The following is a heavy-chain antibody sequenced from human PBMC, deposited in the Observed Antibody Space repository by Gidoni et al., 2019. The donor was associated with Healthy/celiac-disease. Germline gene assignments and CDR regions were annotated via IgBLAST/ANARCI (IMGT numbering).Heavy chain of an antibody. CDR2: ISGSGGST. V-gene: IGHV3-23*01. CDR1: GFTFSSHA. J-gene: IGHJ6*02. D-gene: IGHD3-10*01. CDR3: AKSPGITMVRGVIITYYGMDV. Sequence: EVQLLESGGGLVQPGGSLRLSCAASGFTFSSHAMSWVRQAPGKGLESVSAISGSGGSTYYADSVKGRFTISRDNSKNTLYLQMNSLRAEDTTVYYCAKSPGITMVRGVIITYYGMDVWGQGTTVTVSS.